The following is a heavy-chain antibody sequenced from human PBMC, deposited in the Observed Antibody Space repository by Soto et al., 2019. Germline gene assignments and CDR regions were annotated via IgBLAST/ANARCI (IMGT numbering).Heavy chain of an antibody. V-gene: IGHV3-30-3*01. CDR2: ISYDGSNK. CDR1: GFNFSSYA. CDR3: ARDTTTIFGEFDY. D-gene: IGHD3-3*01. J-gene: IGHJ4*02. Sequence: GVSHRLSCAASGFNFSSYAMHWVRQAPGKGLEWVAVISYDGSNKYYADSVKGRFTISRDNAKNTLYLQMNSLRAEDTAVYYCARDTTTIFGEFDYWGPGTLVTVSS.